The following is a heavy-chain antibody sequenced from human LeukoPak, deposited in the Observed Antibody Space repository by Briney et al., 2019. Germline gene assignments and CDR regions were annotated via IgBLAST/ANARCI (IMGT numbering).Heavy chain of an antibody. CDR2: TVSEINGGTT. J-gene: IGHJ6*02. CDR1: GFTFNYAW. V-gene: IGHV3-15*04. Sequence: PGGSLRLSCAASGFTFNYAWMSWVRQVPGKGLEWVGQTVSEINGGTTDYAAPVKGRFTISRDDSKSTLYLQMNSLKIEDTAVYYCTTDEDWNYARKDVWGQGATVIVSS. CDR3: TTDEDWNYARKDV. D-gene: IGHD1-7*01.